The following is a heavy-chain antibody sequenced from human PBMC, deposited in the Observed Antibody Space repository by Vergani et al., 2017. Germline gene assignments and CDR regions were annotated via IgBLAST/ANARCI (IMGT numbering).Heavy chain of an antibody. CDR3: ARDGRGSRIEVTLAARPKNKSYYYYYMDV. J-gene: IGHJ6*03. D-gene: IGHD6-6*01. Sequence: QVQLVESGGGVVQPGRSLRLSCAASGFTFSSYAMHWVRQAPGKGLEWVAVISYDGSNKYYADSVKGRFTISRDNSKNTLYLQMNSLRAADTAVYYCARDGRGSRIEVTLAARPKNKSYYYYYMDVWGKGTTVTVSS. CDR2: ISYDGSNK. CDR1: GFTFSSYA. V-gene: IGHV3-30-3*01.